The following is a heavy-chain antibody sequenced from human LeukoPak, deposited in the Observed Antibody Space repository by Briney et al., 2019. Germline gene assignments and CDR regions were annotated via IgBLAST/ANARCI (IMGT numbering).Heavy chain of an antibody. J-gene: IGHJ4*02. CDR2: IIPIFGTA. D-gene: IGHD6-6*01. CDR1: GGTFSSYA. V-gene: IGHV1-69*13. CDR3: AREGVSGAYSSFLYYFDY. Sequence: GASVKVSCKASGGTFSSYAISWVRQAPGQGLEWMGGIIPIFGTANYAQKFQGRVTITADESTSTAYMELSSLRSEDTAVYYRAREGVSGAYSSFLYYFDYWGQGTLVTVSS.